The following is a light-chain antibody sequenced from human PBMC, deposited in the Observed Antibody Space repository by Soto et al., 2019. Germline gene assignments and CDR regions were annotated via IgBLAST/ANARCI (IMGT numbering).Light chain of an antibody. V-gene: IGKV3-15*01. CDR1: QSVSSN. Sequence: EIVMTQSPATLSVSPGERATLSCRASQSVSSNLAWYQQKPGQAPRLLIYGASTRATGIPARFSGSGSGTXXTHTISSLQSEDFAVYYCQQYNIWWTFGQGTKVEIK. J-gene: IGKJ1*01. CDR2: GAS. CDR3: QQYNIWWT.